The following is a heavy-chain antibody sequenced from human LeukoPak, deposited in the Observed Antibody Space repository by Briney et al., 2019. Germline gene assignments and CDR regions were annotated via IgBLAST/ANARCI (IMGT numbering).Heavy chain of an antibody. CDR3: ARDPSAVAANTYG. J-gene: IGHJ4*02. Sequence: TGGSLRLSCAASGFTVGNNYMRWVRQAPWKGLEWASVIYSGGDTYYADSVKGRFTISRDSSKNTLYLQMNSLRAEDTAMYYCARDPSAVAANTYGWGQGTQVTVSS. D-gene: IGHD4/OR15-4a*01. CDR1: GFTVGNNY. V-gene: IGHV3-66*01. CDR2: IYSGGDT.